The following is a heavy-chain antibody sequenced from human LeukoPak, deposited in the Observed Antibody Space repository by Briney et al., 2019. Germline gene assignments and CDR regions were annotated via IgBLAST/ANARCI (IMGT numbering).Heavy chain of an antibody. J-gene: IGHJ5*02. CDR3: ARALVVVAATPNWFDP. Sequence: SVKVSCKAFGGTFSSYAISWVRQAPGQGLEWMGAIIPIFGTANYAQKFQGRVTITADESTSTAYMELSSLRSEDMAVYYCARALVVVAATPNWFDPWGQGTLVTVSS. D-gene: IGHD2-15*01. CDR2: IIPIFGTA. CDR1: GGTFSSYA. V-gene: IGHV1-69*13.